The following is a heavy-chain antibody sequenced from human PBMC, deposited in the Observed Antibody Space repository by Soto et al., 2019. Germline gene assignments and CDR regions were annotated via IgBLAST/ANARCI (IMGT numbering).Heavy chain of an antibody. Sequence: ASVKVSCKASGYTFTSYGISWVRQAPGQGLEWMGWISAYNGNTNYAQKLQGRVTMTTDTSTSTAYMELRSLRSDDTAVYYCAGDHGYSGYVVQDCGYWGQGTLVTVSS. D-gene: IGHD5-12*01. J-gene: IGHJ4*02. CDR3: AGDHGYSGYVVQDCGY. V-gene: IGHV1-18*01. CDR2: ISAYNGNT. CDR1: GYTFTSYG.